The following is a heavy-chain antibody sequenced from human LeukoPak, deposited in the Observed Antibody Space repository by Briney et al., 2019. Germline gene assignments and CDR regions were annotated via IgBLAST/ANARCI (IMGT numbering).Heavy chain of an antibody. Sequence: LPGGSLRLSCAASGFTSSSYGMHWVRQAPGKGLEWVAVISYDGSNKYYADSVKGRFTISRDNSKNTLYLQMNSLRAEDTAVHYCAKDKEIYDILTGYYAHWGQGTLVTVSS. V-gene: IGHV3-30*18. CDR1: GFTSSSYG. D-gene: IGHD3-9*01. CDR3: AKDKEIYDILTGYYAH. J-gene: IGHJ4*02. CDR2: ISYDGSNK.